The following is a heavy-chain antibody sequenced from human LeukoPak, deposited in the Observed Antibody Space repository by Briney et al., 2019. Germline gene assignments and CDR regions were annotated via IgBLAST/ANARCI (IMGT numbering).Heavy chain of an antibody. V-gene: IGHV3-30*18. Sequence: GGSLRLSCAASGFTFSSYGMHWVRQAPGKGLEWVAVISYDGSNKYYADSVKGRFTISRDNSKNTLYLQMSSLRAEDTAVYYCAKDRGSLEYYFDYWGQGTLVTVSS. D-gene: IGHD3-10*01. CDR3: AKDRGSLEYYFDY. CDR2: ISYDGSNK. J-gene: IGHJ4*02. CDR1: GFTFSSYG.